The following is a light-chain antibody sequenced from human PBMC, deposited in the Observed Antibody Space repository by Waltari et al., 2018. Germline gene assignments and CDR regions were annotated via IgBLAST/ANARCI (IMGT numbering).Light chain of an antibody. CDR2: DNS. V-gene: IGLV1-51*01. CDR1: RSNIGGNY. Sequence: QSVLTQPPSLSATPGQKVTISCSGTRSNIGGNYVPWYQQVPRAAPNLLIYDNSKRPPGIPDRFSASKSGTSATLGIAGLETGDEATYYCASWDLTLSSVIFGGGTKVTV. J-gene: IGLJ2*01. CDR3: ASWDLTLSSVI.